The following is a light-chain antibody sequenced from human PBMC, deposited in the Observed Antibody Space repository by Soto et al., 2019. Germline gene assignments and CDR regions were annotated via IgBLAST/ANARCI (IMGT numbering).Light chain of an antibody. CDR3: ISHSIAPAYVV. CDR1: SSDLGGYTY. J-gene: IGLJ2*01. Sequence: QSALTQPASGSGSPGQSITIACTGTSSDLGGYTYVSWYQHHPDKAPKLMIYEVTNRPTGVSNLFSGSKSGNTASLTISGLQAEDGADYYCISHSIAPAYVVLGRGTKLTVL. V-gene: IGLV2-14*01. CDR2: EVT.